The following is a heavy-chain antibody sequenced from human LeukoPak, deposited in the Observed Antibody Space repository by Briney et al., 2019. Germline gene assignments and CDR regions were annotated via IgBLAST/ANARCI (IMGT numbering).Heavy chain of an antibody. CDR1: GYTFTSYG. V-gene: IGHV1-18*04. CDR2: ISAYNGNT. D-gene: IGHD2-15*01. Sequence: ASVKVSCKTSGYTFTSYGISWVRQAPGQGLEWMGWISAYNGNTNYAQKVQGRVTMTTDTSTSTAYMELRSLRSDDTAVYCCARGGEYCTGVSCYWFDPWGQGTLVTVSS. J-gene: IGHJ5*02. CDR3: ARGGEYCTGVSCYWFDP.